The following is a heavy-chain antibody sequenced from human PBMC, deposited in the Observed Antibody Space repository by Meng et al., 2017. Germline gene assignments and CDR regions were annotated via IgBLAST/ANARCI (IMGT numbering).Heavy chain of an antibody. D-gene: IGHD6-13*01. CDR1: GFTVSSNY. J-gene: IGHJ1*01. V-gene: IGHV3-53*04. Sequence: GESLKISCAASGFTVSSNYMSWVRQAPGKGLEWVSVIYSGGSTYYADSVKGRFTISRHNSKNTLYLQMNSLRAEDTAVYYCARAGYSSSWHPYFQHWGQGTLVTVSS. CDR2: IYSGGST. CDR3: ARAGYSSSWHPYFQH.